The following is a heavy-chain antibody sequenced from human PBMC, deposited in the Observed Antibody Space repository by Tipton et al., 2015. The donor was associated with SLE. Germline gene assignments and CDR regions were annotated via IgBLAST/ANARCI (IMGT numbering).Heavy chain of an antibody. CDR3: ARDADYYYYYGMDV. Sequence: TLSLTCTVSGGSISSSSYYWGWIRQPPGKGLEWIGSIYYSGSTYYNPSLKSRVTISVDTSKNQFSLKLSSVTAADTAVYYCARDADYYYYYGMDVWGQGTTVTVSS. J-gene: IGHJ6*02. CDR2: IYYSGST. V-gene: IGHV4-39*07. CDR1: GGSISSSSYY.